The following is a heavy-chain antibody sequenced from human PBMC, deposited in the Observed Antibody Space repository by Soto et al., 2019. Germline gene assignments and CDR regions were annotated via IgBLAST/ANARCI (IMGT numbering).Heavy chain of an antibody. J-gene: IGHJ6*02. CDR1: GFTFSSYS. CDR3: ARPYSSSWYPYYYYGMDV. V-gene: IGHV3-48*02. CDR2: ISSSSSTI. D-gene: IGHD6-13*01. Sequence: GGSLRLSCAASGFTFSSYSMNWVRQAPGKGLEWVSYISSSSSTIYYADSVKGRFTISRDNAKNSLYLQMNSLRDEDTAVYYCARPYSSSWYPYYYYGMDVWGQGTTVTVSS.